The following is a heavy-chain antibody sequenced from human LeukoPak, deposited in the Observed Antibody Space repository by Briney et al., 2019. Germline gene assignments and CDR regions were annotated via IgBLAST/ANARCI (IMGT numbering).Heavy chain of an antibody. V-gene: IGHV1-69*04. CDR3: ARELIRPLTTVVTPGWFDP. CDR2: IIPILGIA. D-gene: IGHD4-23*01. Sequence: GASVKVSCKASGGTFSSYTISWVRQAPGQGLEWMGRIIPILGIANYAQKFQGRVTITADKSTSTAYMELSSLRSEDTAVYYCARELIRPLTTVVTPGWFDPWGQGTLVTVSS. J-gene: IGHJ5*02. CDR1: GGTFSSYT.